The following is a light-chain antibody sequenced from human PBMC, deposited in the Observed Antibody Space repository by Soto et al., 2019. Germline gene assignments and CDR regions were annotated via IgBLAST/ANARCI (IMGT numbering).Light chain of an antibody. J-gene: IGKJ5*01. CDR2: GAS. CDR3: QTIDKRPL. CDR1: QSVGIN. V-gene: IGKV3-15*01. Sequence: EIVLTQSPATLSLPPGEGATLSCRASQSVGINLAWYQQKPGQAPRILIYGASTRATGIPARFSGSGSGTEFTLTIRSLQTDDFAVYFCQTIDKRPLFGQGTRLEIK.